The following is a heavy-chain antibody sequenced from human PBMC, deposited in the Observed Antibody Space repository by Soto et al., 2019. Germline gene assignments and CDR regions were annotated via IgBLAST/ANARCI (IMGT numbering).Heavy chain of an antibody. Sequence: EVQLVESGGGLVQPGGSLRLSCAASGFTFSSYAMHWVRQAPGKGLEYVSAISSNGGSTYYANSVKGKFTISRDNSKNTRYLQMGSLRAEDMVVYSGARVGDRRFVVVPAAPHGPYYCYRDVWGKGTTVTVSS. V-gene: IGHV3-64*01. CDR3: ARVGDRRFVVVPAAPHGPYYCYRDV. D-gene: IGHD2-2*01. CDR1: GFTFSSYA. CDR2: ISSNGGST. J-gene: IGHJ6*03.